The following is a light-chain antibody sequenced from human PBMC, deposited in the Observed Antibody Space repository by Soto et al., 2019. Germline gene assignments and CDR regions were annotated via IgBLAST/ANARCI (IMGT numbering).Light chain of an antibody. Sequence: DIQMTQSPSSLSASVGDRVTITCRASQSISSYLNWYQQKPGKAPKLLIYAASSLQSGVPSRFSGSRSGTDFTRTISSRQPEDFATYYCQQSYSTPPYTFGQGTKLEIK. V-gene: IGKV1-39*01. CDR1: QSISSY. CDR3: QQSYSTPPYT. CDR2: AAS. J-gene: IGKJ2*01.